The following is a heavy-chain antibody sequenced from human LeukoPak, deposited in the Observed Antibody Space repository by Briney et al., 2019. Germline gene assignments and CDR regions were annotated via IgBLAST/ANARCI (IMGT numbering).Heavy chain of an antibody. V-gene: IGHV4-34*01. CDR3: ARARYCSSTSCYRSVYNWFDP. D-gene: IGHD2-2*01. CDR2: INHSGST. CDR1: GGSFSGYY. J-gene: IGHJ5*02. Sequence: PSETLSLTCAVYGGSFSGYYWSWIRQPSGKGLEWIGEINHSGSTNYNPSLKSRVTISVDKSKNQFSLKLSSVTAADTAVYYCARARYCSSTSCYRSVYNWFDPWGQGTLVTVSS.